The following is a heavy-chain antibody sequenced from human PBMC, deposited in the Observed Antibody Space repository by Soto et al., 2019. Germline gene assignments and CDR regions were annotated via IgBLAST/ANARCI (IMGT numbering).Heavy chain of an antibody. CDR2: INQDGSEK. Sequence: EVQVVESGGGLVQPGGSLRLSCAASGFTFSSYWMSGVRQAPGKGLEWVARINQDGSEKYYVDSVKGRFTISRDNAKNSLSLQMNSLRAEDTAVYYCARDYPGGSYYDYWGQGTLVTVSS. V-gene: IGHV3-7*03. CDR1: GFTFSSYW. J-gene: IGHJ4*02. CDR3: ARDYPGGSYYDY. D-gene: IGHD1-26*01.